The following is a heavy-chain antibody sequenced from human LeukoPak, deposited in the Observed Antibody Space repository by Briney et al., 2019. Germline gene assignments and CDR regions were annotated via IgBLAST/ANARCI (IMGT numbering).Heavy chain of an antibody. J-gene: IGHJ5*02. D-gene: IGHD1-26*01. Sequence: GGSLRLSCAASGFTFSSYSMNWVRQAPGKGLEWVSSISSSSRYIYYADSVKGRFTISRDNAKNSLYLQMNSLRAEDTAVYYCATSGSYRNWFDPWGQGTLVTVSS. CDR1: GFTFSSYS. CDR3: ATSGSYRNWFDP. CDR2: ISSSSRYI. V-gene: IGHV3-21*01.